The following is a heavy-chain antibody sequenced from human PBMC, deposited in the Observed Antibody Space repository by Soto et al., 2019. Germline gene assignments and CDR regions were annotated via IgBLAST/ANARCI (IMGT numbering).Heavy chain of an antibody. J-gene: IGHJ4*01. D-gene: IGHD6-13*01. CDR2: ISWNRVSI. V-gene: IGHV3-9*01. CDR3: VKDNLAYRSSWWFEY. CDR1: WFTCMDLC. Sequence: VRPMRLPCGASWFTCMDLCMRWVRQAPRKGLEWVSSISWNRVSIGYAVSVKGRFTISSDNAENSLYLQMNSLRAEDTALYYYVKDNLAYRSSWWFEYWG.